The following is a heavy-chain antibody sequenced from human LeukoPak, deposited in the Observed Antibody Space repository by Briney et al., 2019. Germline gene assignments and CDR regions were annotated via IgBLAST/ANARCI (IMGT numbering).Heavy chain of an antibody. CDR1: GYSFTSYW. CDR2: IYPGDSNA. Sequence: HGESLKISCKGSGYSFTSYWIVWVRKMPGKGLEWMGIIYPGDSNARYSPSFQGQVTISVDKAITTAYLQWSSLKASDTAMYFCARYHPLPDDTVLGPFFDYWGQGTLVTVFS. CDR3: ARYHPLPDDTVLGPFFDY. D-gene: IGHD5-18*01. J-gene: IGHJ4*02. V-gene: IGHV5-51*01.